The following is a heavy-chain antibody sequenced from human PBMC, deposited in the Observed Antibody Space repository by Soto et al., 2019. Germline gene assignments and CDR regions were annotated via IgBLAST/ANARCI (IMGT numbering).Heavy chain of an antibody. V-gene: IGHV4-30-4*01. J-gene: IGHJ5*02. CDR3: ARLRWEVEQNIFDP. CDR2: IYHIGHT. D-gene: IGHD4-17*01. Sequence: PSETLSLTCSVSGGSISSAGHYWSWIRPPPGKGLEWMGYIYHIGHTHYNPSLKSRLTISIYTSTNRFSLNLTSVTAADTAVYCCARLRWEVEQNIFDPWGQVSMVTV. CDR1: GGSISSAGHY.